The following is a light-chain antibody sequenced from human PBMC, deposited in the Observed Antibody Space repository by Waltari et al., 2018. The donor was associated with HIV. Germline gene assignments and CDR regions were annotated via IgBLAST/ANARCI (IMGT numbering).Light chain of an antibody. J-gene: IGLJ1*01. V-gene: IGLV2-23*02. Sequence: QSALTQPASVSGSPGQSITISCTGTSSNVGSDDLVSWYQQHPGEAPKLIIYEVTKRPSGVSNRFSGSKSGNTASLTIAGLQAEDVADYYCCSCPRSGLRYVFGTGTKVTVL. CDR3: CSCPRSGLRYV. CDR1: SSNVGSDDL. CDR2: EVT.